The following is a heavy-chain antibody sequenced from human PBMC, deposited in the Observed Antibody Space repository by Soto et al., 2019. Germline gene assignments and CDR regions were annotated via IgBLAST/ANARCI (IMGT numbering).Heavy chain of an antibody. D-gene: IGHD2-21*02. CDR1: GFTFSSYG. CDR3: AKDWDIVVVTAIRYGMDV. CDR2: ISYDGSNK. Sequence: QVQLVESGGGVVQPGRSLRLSCAASGFTFSSYGMHWVRQAPGKGLEWVAVISYDGSNKYYADSVKGRFTISRDNSKNTLNLQMNSLRAEDTAVYYCAKDWDIVVVTAIRYGMDVWGQGTTVTVSS. V-gene: IGHV3-30*18. J-gene: IGHJ6*02.